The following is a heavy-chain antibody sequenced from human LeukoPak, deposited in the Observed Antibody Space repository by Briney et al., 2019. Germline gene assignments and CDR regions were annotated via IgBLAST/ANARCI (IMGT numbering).Heavy chain of an antibody. J-gene: IGHJ4*02. CDR3: ARDGAYDDASGYRADF. V-gene: IGHV3-11*01. CDR1: GFRFSDYY. Sequence: KPGGSLRLSCTASGFRFSDYYMNWFRQTPGKGPEWLSYISHSGATVQCADSVRGRFTVSRDNHKNTLYLQMTSLRVEDTAVYYCARDGAYDDASGYRADFWGQGTLVTVSS. D-gene: IGHD3-22*01. CDR2: ISHSGATV.